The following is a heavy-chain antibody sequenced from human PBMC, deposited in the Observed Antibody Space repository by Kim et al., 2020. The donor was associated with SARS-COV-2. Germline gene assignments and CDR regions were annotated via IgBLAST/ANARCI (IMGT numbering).Heavy chain of an antibody. J-gene: IGHJ6*02. CDR1: GFTFSSYS. Sequence: GGSLRLSCAASGFTFSSYSMNWVRQAPGKGLEWVSYISSSSSTIYYADSVKGRFTISRDNAKNSLYLQMNSLRAEDTAVYYCARGAWWEPPGGHYGMDVWGQGTTVTVSS. V-gene: IGHV3-48*04. CDR3: ARGAWWEPPGGHYGMDV. CDR2: ISSSSSTI. D-gene: IGHD1-26*01.